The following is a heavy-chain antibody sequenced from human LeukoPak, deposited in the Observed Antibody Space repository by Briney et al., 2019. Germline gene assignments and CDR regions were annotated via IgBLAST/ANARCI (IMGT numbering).Heavy chain of an antibody. CDR3: ARDLNPYSSNA. J-gene: IGHJ5*02. V-gene: IGHV3-21*01. D-gene: IGHD6-13*01. Sequence: GGSLRLSCAASAFTFSSYAMSWVRQAPGKGLEWVSSISSSSSYIYYADSVKGRFTISRDNAKNSLYLQMDSLRAEDTAVYYCARDLNPYSSNAWGQGTLVTVSS. CDR2: ISSSSSYI. CDR1: AFTFSSYA.